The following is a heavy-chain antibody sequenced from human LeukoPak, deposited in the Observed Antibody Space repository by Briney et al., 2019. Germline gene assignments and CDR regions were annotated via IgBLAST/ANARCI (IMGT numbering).Heavy chain of an antibody. CDR2: IGSSGAYI. CDR3: ARGGRRF. CDR1: GFTFSDYT. Sequence: PGGSLRLSCAASGFTFSDYTMNWVRQAPGKGLEWVSSIGSSGAYIYYADSVEGRFTISRDNAKNSLYLQMNSLRGEDTAVYYCARGGRRFWGQGTLVTVSS. V-gene: IGHV3-21*06. J-gene: IGHJ4*02. D-gene: IGHD3-16*01.